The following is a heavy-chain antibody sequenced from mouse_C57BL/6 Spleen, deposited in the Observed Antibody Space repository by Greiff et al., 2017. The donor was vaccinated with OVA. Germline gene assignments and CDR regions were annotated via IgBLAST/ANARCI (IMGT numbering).Heavy chain of an antibody. CDR3: ARGPIYDGYYFDV. CDR2: ISYSGST. D-gene: IGHD2-3*01. Sequence: EVQLVESGPGMVKPSQSLSLTCTVTGYSITSGYDWHWIRHFPGNKLEWMGYISYSGSTNYNPSLKSRISITHDTSKNHFFLKLNSVTTEDTATYYCARGPIYDGYYFDVWGTGTTVTVSS. CDR1: GYSITSGYD. V-gene: IGHV3-1*01. J-gene: IGHJ1*03.